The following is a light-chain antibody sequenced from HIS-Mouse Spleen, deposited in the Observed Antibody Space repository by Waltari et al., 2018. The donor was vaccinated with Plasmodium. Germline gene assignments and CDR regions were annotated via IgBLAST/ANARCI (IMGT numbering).Light chain of an antibody. Sequence: SYELTQPPSVSVSPGQPARITCSGDALPTKYAYWYQQKSGPAPVLVIYEDSKRPSGIPERFSGSSSGTMATLTISGAQVEDEADYYCYSTDSSGNHRVFGGGTKLTVL. CDR1: ALPTKY. CDR2: EDS. CDR3: YSTDSSGNHRV. V-gene: IGLV3-10*01. J-gene: IGLJ3*02.